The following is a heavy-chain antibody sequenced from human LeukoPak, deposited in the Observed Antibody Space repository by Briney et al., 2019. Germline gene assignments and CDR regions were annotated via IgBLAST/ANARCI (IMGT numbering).Heavy chain of an antibody. V-gene: IGHV3-11*06. D-gene: IGHD5-18*01. Sequence: GGSLRLPCAASGFTFSDYYMSWIRQAPGRGLEWISHISSTGSYANYADSVKGRFTISRDNAKNSLYLQMNSLRAEDTAVYYCARGGDTGTNWFDPWGQGTLVTVSS. CDR1: GFTFSDYY. J-gene: IGHJ5*02. CDR2: ISSTGSYA. CDR3: ARGGDTGTNWFDP.